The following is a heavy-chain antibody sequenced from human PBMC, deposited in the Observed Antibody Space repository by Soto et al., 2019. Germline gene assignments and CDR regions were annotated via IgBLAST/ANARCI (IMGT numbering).Heavy chain of an antibody. CDR3: AIDRGGDGMDV. J-gene: IGHJ6*02. V-gene: IGHV1-18*01. Sequence: QVQLVQSGAEVKKPGASVKVSCKASGYTFTSYGISWVRQAPGQGLEWMGWISAYNGNTNYAQKLQGRVTMTTDTSTGTVSMELRSLRSDDTAVYYCAIDRGGDGMDVWGQGTTVTVSS. CDR1: GYTFTSYG. CDR2: ISAYNGNT. D-gene: IGHD3-16*01.